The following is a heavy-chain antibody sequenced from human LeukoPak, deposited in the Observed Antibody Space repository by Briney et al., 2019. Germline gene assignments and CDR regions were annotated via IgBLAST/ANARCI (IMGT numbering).Heavy chain of an antibody. CDR2: IKSKSDGGTV. Sequence: GGSLRLSCAASGFTFSNAWMSWVRQAPGKGLEWVGHIKSKSDGGTVDYAAPVKGRFTISRDDSKNAVYLQMNSLKTEDTAVYFCARNYYDRSGSLFYWGQGTLVTVSS. D-gene: IGHD3-22*01. CDR3: ARNYYDRSGSLFY. CDR1: GFTFSNAW. J-gene: IGHJ4*02. V-gene: IGHV3-15*01.